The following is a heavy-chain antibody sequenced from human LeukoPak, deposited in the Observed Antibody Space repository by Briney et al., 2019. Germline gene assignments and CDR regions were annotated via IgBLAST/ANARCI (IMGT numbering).Heavy chain of an antibody. CDR1: GFTFSSYG. Sequence: GGSLRLSCAASGFTFSSYGMHWVRQAPGKGLEWVAFIRYDGSNEYYADSVKGRFTISRDNSKNTLYLQMNSLRAEDTAVYYCAKVGYSYGYFPFDYWGQGTLVTVSS. CDR2: IRYDGSNE. D-gene: IGHD5-18*01. CDR3: AKVGYSYGYFPFDY. V-gene: IGHV3-30*02. J-gene: IGHJ4*02.